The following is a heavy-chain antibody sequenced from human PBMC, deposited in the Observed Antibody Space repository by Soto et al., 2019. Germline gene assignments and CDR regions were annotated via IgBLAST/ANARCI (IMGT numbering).Heavy chain of an antibody. CDR2: SIPIQGRA. J-gene: IGHJ6*03. Sequence: QVQLVQSGAEVRKPGSSVKVSCEASGGSFISYIFTWVRQAPGQGLEWMGRSIPIQGRADYALKFQDRVRITAYRSTQTVYMELRSMRPEDTALYYCAKSLVFVDHAYMDVWGKGTTVTVSS. V-gene: IGHV1-69*02. D-gene: IGHD2-21*01. CDR3: AKSLVFVDHAYMDV. CDR1: GGSFISYI.